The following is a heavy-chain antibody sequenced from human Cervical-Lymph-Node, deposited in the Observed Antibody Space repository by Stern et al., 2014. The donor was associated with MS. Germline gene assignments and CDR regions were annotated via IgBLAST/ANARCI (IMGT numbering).Heavy chain of an antibody. Sequence: ESGPTLVKPTQTVTLTCTLSGFSVTTAGVGVGWIRQPPGKALEWLALIFWVDDKLYRPSLKNRLTITKDTSKNQVVLTMTNVDPMDTATYYCAHSRVKYCRGGTCYSSLFDYWGQGTLVTVSS. J-gene: IGHJ4*02. D-gene: IGHD2-15*01. CDR1: GFSVTTAGVG. V-gene: IGHV2-5*02. CDR3: AHSRVKYCRGGTCYSSLFDY. CDR2: IFWVDDK.